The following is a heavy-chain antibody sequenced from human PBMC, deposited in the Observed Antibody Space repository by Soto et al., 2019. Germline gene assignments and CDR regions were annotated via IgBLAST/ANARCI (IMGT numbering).Heavy chain of an antibody. V-gene: IGHV3-23*01. CDR1: GFTFSSYA. CDR3: AKDWGIVVVTSEAFDI. CDR2: ISGSGGST. D-gene: IGHD3-22*01. J-gene: IGHJ3*02. Sequence: PGGSLRLSCAASGFTFSSYAMSWVRQAPGKGLEWVSAISGSGGSTYYADSVKGRFTISRDNSKNTLYLQMNSLRAEDTAVYYCAKDWGIVVVTSEAFDIWGQGTMVTV.